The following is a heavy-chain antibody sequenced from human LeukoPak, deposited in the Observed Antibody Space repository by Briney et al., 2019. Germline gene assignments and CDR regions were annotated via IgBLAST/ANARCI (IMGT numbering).Heavy chain of an antibody. CDR1: GGSFSGYY. V-gene: IGHV4-34*01. D-gene: IGHD6-13*01. J-gene: IGHJ4*02. CDR3: ARRAWGQYSSSWYY. CDR2: INHSGST. Sequence: PSETLSLTCAVYGGSFSGYYWSWIRQPPGKGLEWIGEINHSGSTNYNPSLKSRVTTSVDTSKNQFSLKLSSVTAADTAVYYCARRAWGQYSSSWYYWGQGTLVTVSS.